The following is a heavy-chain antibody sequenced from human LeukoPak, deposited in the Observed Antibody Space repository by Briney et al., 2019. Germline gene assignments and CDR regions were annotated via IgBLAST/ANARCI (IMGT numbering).Heavy chain of an antibody. J-gene: IGHJ6*03. CDR3: ARETSHYYYYYMDV. Sequence: SETLSLTCTVSGGSISSSSYYWGWIRQPPGKGLEWIGSIYYSGSTYYNPSLKSRVTISVDRSKNQFSLKLSSVTAAVTAVYYCARETSHYYYYYMDVWGKGTTVTVSS. CDR1: GGSISSSSYY. CDR2: IYYSGST. V-gene: IGHV4-39*07.